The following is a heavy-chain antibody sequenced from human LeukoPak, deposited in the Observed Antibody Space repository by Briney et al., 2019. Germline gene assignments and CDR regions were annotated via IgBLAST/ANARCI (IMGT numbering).Heavy chain of an antibody. J-gene: IGHJ4*02. V-gene: IGHV3-30*18. CDR3: AKAPPINGGELRGFDN. CDR2: TSYSARNI. D-gene: IGHD2-21*01. CDR1: GFTFSSYG. Sequence: GGSLRLSCAASGFTFSSYGMHWVRQAPGKGLEWVAVTSYSARNIYYSDSVKGRFTISRDNSKNTLYLQMSSLQPEDTAVYYCAKAPPINGGELRGFDNWGQGALVTVSS.